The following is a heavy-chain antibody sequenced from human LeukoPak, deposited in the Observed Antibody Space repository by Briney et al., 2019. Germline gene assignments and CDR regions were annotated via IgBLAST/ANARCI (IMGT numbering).Heavy chain of an antibody. CDR3: ARGSSGWYGFDY. Sequence: GGSLRLSCAASGFTFSTYSMNWVRQAPGKGLEWVSYIGSSSSTIYYADSVKGRFTISRDNAKNSLYLQMNSLRDEDTAVYYCARGSSGWYGFDYWGQGTLVTVSS. V-gene: IGHV3-48*02. J-gene: IGHJ4*02. D-gene: IGHD6-19*01. CDR1: GFTFSTYS. CDR2: IGSSSSTI.